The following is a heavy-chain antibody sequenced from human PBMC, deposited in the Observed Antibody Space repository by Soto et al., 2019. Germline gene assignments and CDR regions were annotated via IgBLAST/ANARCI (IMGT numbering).Heavy chain of an antibody. V-gene: IGHV3-23*01. CDR2: ISGSADGT. CDR1: GFTFDSYA. CDR3: AKDTVGGYSFWSGYYSDGLDV. D-gene: IGHD3-3*01. J-gene: IGHJ3*01. Sequence: EVKLLESGGGLAQPGGSLRLSCVGSGFTFDSYAISWVRQAPGERLQWIAAISGSADGTDYAHSVRGRFTISRDNAKKTVHLQMDSLRVVDTGVYFCAKDTVGGYSFWSGYYSDGLDVWGQGTLVTVS.